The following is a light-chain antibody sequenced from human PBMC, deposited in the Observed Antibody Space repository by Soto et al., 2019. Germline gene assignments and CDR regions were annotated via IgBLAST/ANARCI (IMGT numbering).Light chain of an antibody. CDR1: QSISNW. V-gene: IGKV1-5*01. CDR3: QHYNSYSRT. J-gene: IGKJ1*01. Sequence: DIQMTQSPSTLSASVGDRVTITCRASQSISNWLAWYQQKPGKAPKFLIYDASSLESGVPSRFSGSGSGTEFTITISSLQPDDFETYYYQHYNSYSRTFGQGTKVDIK. CDR2: DAS.